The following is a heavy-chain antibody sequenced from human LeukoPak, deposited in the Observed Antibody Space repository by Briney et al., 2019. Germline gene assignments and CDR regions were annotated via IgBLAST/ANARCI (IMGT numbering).Heavy chain of an antibody. CDR3: ARVFRYAQGFPFDY. CDR1: GFTFSSYA. J-gene: IGHJ4*02. V-gene: IGHV3-23*01. Sequence: GGSLRLSCAASGFTFSSYAMSWVRQAPGKGLEWVSAISGSGGSTYHADSVKGRFTISRDNSKNTVYLQMNSLRAEDTAVYYCARVFRYAQGFPFDYWGQGTLVTVSS. CDR2: ISGSGGST. D-gene: IGHD2-2*01.